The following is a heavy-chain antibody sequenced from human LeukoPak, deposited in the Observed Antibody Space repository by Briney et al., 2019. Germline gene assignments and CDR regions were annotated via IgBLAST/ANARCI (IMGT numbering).Heavy chain of an antibody. CDR3: ARDPFPRAMVAPPGY. J-gene: IGHJ4*02. CDR1: GFTFSSYW. CDR2: IKQGGSEK. V-gene: IGHV3-7*01. D-gene: IGHD4/OR15-4a*01. Sequence: GGSLRLSCAASGFTFSSYWMSWFRQAPGKGLEWVANIKQGGSEKYYVDSVKGRFTISRDNAKNSLYLQMNSLRAEDTAVYYCARDPFPRAMVAPPGYWGQGTLVTVSS.